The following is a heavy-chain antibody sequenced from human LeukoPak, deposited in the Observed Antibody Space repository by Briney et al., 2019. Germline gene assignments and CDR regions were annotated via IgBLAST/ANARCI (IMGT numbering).Heavy chain of an antibody. D-gene: IGHD5-24*01. V-gene: IGHV3-33*01. CDR3: ARDQRGRRKMATITYYFDY. CDR2: IWYDGSNK. J-gene: IGHJ4*02. CDR1: GFTFSSYG. Sequence: GGSLRLSCAASGFTFSSYGMHWVRQAPGKGLEWVAVIWYDGSNKYYADSVKGRFTISRDNSKNTLYLQMNSLRAEDTAVYYCARDQRGRRKMATITYYFDYWGQGTLVTVSS.